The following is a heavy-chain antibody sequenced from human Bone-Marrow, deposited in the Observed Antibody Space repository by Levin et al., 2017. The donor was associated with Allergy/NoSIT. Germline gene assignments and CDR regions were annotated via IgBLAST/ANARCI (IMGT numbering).Heavy chain of an antibody. Sequence: RASVKVSCKVSGDIFRSYAFSWVRQAPGQGLEWMGGIIPISGTTKYAVKFQGRVTITADGSTTTAYMELTSLRSEDTAVYYCARDLRCGGDCYFDYWGQGTLVSVSS. V-gene: IGHV1-69*13. CDR2: IIPISGTT. D-gene: IGHD2-21*02. J-gene: IGHJ4*02. CDR3: ARDLRCGGDCYFDY. CDR1: GDIFRSYA.